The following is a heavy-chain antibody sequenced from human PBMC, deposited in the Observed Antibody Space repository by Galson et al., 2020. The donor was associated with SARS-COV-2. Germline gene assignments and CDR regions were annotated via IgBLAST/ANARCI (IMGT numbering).Heavy chain of an antibody. CDR2: INIAGNT. J-gene: IGHJ6*03. CDR1: GGSFSGYS. V-gene: IGHV4-34*01. CDR3: VRGHRGVVPSPVLGLGPFYSYYYMDV. Sequence: SETLSLTCAVYGGSFSGYSWTWIRQPPGKGLEWIGEINIAGNTNYSPSLRSRVTISVDTSQTQFSLKLTSVTTADTALYYCVRGHRGVVPSPVLGLGPFYSYYYMDVWGKGTTVTISS. D-gene: IGHD3-16*01.